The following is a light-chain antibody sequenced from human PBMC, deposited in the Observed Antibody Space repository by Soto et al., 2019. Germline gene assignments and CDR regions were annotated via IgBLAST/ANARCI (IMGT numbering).Light chain of an antibody. CDR1: ESVSTN. V-gene: IGKV3-15*01. CDR3: QQYSIWRT. CDR2: AAS. J-gene: IGKJ1*01. Sequence: EREMTQSPATLSLAPVERVTLSCRASESVSTNLAWYQQKAGQAPRLLIYAASTRATGIPARFSGSGSGTEFTLTISSLQSEDFAVYYCQQYSIWRTFGQGTKVDIK.